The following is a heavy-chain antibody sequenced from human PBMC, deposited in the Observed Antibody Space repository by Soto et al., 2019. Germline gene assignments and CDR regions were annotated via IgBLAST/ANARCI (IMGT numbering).Heavy chain of an antibody. D-gene: IGHD3-10*01. V-gene: IGHV3-30*18. Sequence: QVQLVESGGGVVQPGRSLRLSCAATGFTFSSYGMHWVRQAPGKGLAWVAVMSYDGSNKYYADSVKGRFTISRDNSKNTLHLQMTSLRAEDTSVYYSAKDVIAMVGGVDRYYYCGMDVWGQGTTVAVSS. J-gene: IGHJ6*02. CDR1: GFTFSSYG. CDR3: AKDVIAMVGGVDRYYYCGMDV. CDR2: MSYDGSNK.